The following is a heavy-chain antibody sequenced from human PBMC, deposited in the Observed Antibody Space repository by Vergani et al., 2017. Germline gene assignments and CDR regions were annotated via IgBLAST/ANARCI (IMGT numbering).Heavy chain of an antibody. CDR2: IDHTGRP. V-gene: IGHV4-34*01. D-gene: IGHD4-11*01. J-gene: IGHJ6*03. CDR3: ARVNTETNGHLYYYYYMDV. Sequence: QVQLQQWGGGLLKPSETLSLTCVVNGGPFTSYHWTWIRQSPGEGLEWVGDIDHTGRPDYNPSLNSRLTMSVDKSRNQFSLTLNSVTATDTAIYFCARVNTETNGHLYYYYYMDVWGQGTAVTVS. CDR1: GGPFTSYH.